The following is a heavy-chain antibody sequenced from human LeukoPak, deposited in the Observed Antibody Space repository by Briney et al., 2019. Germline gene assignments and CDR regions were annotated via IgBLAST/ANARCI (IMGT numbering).Heavy chain of an antibody. CDR3: ARKDGYSSSEYYFDY. J-gene: IGHJ4*02. CDR2: IYPGDSDT. Sequence: GESLKISCKGSGYSFTSYWIGWVRQMPGKSLEWMGIIYPGDSDTRYSPSFQGQVTISADKSISTAYLQWSSLKASDTAMYYCARKDGYSSSEYYFDYWGQGTLVTVSS. CDR1: GYSFTSYW. D-gene: IGHD6-13*01. V-gene: IGHV5-51*01.